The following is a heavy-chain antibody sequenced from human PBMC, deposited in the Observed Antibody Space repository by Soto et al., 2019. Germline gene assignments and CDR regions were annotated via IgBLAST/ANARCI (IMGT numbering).Heavy chain of an antibody. D-gene: IGHD4-4*01. Sequence: SETLSLTCTVSGGSISSYYWSWIRQPPGKGLEWIGYIYYSGSTNYNPSIKSRVTISVDTSKNQFSLKLSSVTAADTAVYYCARAGTTDYYYYYMDVWGKGTTVTVSS. V-gene: IGHV4-59*01. J-gene: IGHJ6*03. CDR1: GGSISSYY. CDR3: ARAGTTDYYYYYMDV. CDR2: IYYSGST.